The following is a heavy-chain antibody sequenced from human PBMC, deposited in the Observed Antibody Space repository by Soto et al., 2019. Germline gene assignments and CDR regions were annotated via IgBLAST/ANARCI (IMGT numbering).Heavy chain of an antibody. CDR2: INPNSGGT. CDR1: GYTFTGYY. CDR3: ARPRSRRDDYNSPHEAFDI. V-gene: IGHV1-2*02. J-gene: IGHJ3*02. Sequence: GASVKVSCKASGYTFTGYYMHWVRQAPGQGLEWMGWINPNSGGTNYAQKFQGRVTMTRDTSISTAYMELSRLRSDDTAVYYCARPRSRRDDYNSPHEAFDIWGQGTMVTVSS. D-gene: IGHD4-4*01.